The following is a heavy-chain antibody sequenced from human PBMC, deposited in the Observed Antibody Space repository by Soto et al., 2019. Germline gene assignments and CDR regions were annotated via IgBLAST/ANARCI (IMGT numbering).Heavy chain of an antibody. J-gene: IGHJ4*02. D-gene: IGHD3-9*01. CDR3: VRAGAGYQLDC. Sequence: EVQMVESGGGLVQPGGSLRLSCAASGFTFSDHYMDWVRQASGKGLEWVGRIRNKANSYTAEYAASVKGRFTMSRDDSRNSVYLQMKSLKIEDTALYYCVRAGAGYQLDCWGQGTLVPVSS. V-gene: IGHV3-72*01. CDR2: IRNKANSYTA. CDR1: GFTFSDHY.